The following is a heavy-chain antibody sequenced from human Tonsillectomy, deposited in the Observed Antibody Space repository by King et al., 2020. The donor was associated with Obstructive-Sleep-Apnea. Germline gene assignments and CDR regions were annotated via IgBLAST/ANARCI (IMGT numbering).Heavy chain of an antibody. Sequence: VQLVESGGGLVKPGGSLRLSCAASGFTFSSYNMNWVRQAPGKGLEWVSSISSSSGYIYYTDSVKGRFSLSRDNAKNSLYLQMNSLRVEDSAVYYCATALAAAAPFDSWGQGTLVTVSS. CDR2: ISSSSGYI. D-gene: IGHD6-13*01. J-gene: IGHJ4*02. CDR1: GFTFSSYN. V-gene: IGHV3-21*06. CDR3: ATALAAAAPFDS.